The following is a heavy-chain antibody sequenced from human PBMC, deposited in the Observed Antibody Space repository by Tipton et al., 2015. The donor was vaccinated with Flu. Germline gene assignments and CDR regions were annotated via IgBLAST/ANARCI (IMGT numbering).Heavy chain of an antibody. V-gene: IGHV4-39*07. D-gene: IGHD6-6*01. CDR3: VRDPWAVPYYFDY. J-gene: IGHJ4*02. CDR1: GGSISSGTYH. CDR2: IYYSGST. Sequence: TLSLTCTVSGGSISSGTYHWGWIRQPPGKGLEWIGTIYYSGSTYYNPSLKSRVTISVDTSKNQFSLKVSSVTAADTAIYYCVRDPWAVPYYFDYWGQGTLITVSS.